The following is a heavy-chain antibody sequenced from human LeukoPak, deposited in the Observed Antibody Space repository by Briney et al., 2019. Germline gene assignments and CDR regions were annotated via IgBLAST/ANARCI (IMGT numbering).Heavy chain of an antibody. CDR3: ARVRGGPWFGNSQGKRFDY. J-gene: IGHJ4*02. CDR2: ISGSGGST. CDR1: GFTFSSYA. Sequence: GGSLRLSCAASGFTFSSYAMSWVRQAPGKGLEWVSAISGSGGSTYYADSVKGRFTISRDNSKNTLYLQMNSLRAEDTAVYYCARVRGGPWFGNSQGKRFDYWGQGTLVTVSS. D-gene: IGHD3-10*01. V-gene: IGHV3-23*01.